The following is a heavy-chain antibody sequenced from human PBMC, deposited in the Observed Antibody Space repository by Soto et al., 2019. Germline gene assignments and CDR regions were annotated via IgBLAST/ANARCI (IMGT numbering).Heavy chain of an antibody. D-gene: IGHD6-19*01. CDR3: AKDRPPVAGKGTRFDY. V-gene: IGHV3-23*01. Sequence: GGSLRLSCAASGFTFSSYAMSWVRQAPGKGLEWVSAISGSGGSTYYADSVKGRFTISRDNSKNTLYLQMNSLRAEDTAVYYCAKDRPPVAGKGTRFDYWGQGTLVTAPQ. J-gene: IGHJ4*02. CDR2: ISGSGGST. CDR1: GFTFSSYA.